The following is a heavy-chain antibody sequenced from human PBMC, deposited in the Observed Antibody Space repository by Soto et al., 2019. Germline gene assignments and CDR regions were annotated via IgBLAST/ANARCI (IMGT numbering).Heavy chain of an antibody. CDR1: GASIKSYY. CDR2: MYYSGTT. CDR3: AAAYDY. J-gene: IGHJ4*02. Sequence: QVQLQESGPGLVKPSETLSLTCTVAGASIKSYYWPWRRQFPGKGLECIGNMYYSGTTNYNPSLQSRVTLSVDTSKNQFSLKLTSVTAADTAVYYCAAAYDYWGQGTLVTVSS. V-gene: IGHV4-59*01. D-gene: IGHD2-15*01.